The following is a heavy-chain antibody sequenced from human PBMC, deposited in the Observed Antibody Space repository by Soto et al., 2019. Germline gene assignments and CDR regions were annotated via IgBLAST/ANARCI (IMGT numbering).Heavy chain of an antibody. CDR2: IYYSGST. Sequence: PSETLSLTCTVSGGSISSGGYYWSWIRQHPGKGLGWIGYIYYSGSTYYNPSLKSRVTISVDTSKNQFSLKLSSVTAADTAVYYCARVWFGESPYLKYFDYWGQGTLVTVSS. CDR1: GGSISSGGYY. V-gene: IGHV4-31*03. J-gene: IGHJ4*02. D-gene: IGHD3-10*01. CDR3: ARVWFGESPYLKYFDY.